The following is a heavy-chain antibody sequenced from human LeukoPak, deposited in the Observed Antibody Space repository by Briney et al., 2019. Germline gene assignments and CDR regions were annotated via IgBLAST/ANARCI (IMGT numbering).Heavy chain of an antibody. CDR2: INHSGST. D-gene: IGHD3-10*01. CDR1: GGSFSGYY. Sequence: PSETLSLTCAVYGGSFSGYYWSWIRQPPGKGLEWIGEINHSGSTNYNPSLKSRVTISVDTSKNQFSLKLSSVTAADTAVYYCARIFLPMVRGVRLIDYGAKETLATVPS. J-gene: IGHJ4*02. CDR3: ARIFLPMVRGVRLIDY. V-gene: IGHV4-34*01.